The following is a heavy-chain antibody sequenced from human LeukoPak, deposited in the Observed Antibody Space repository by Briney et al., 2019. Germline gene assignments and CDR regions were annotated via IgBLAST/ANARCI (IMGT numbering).Heavy chain of an antibody. CDR2: IVVGSSKT. D-gene: IGHD1-26*01. CDR3: AAGSLYSGSYFGFPNDAFDI. CDR1: GFTFTSSA. V-gene: IGHV1-58*02. J-gene: IGHJ3*02. Sequence: GASVKVSCKASGFTFTSSAMQWVRQARGRHLEWIEWIVVGSSKTNYAQKFQERVTITRDMSTSTAYMELSSLRSEDTAVYYCAAGSLYSGSYFGFPNDAFDIWGQGTMVTVSS.